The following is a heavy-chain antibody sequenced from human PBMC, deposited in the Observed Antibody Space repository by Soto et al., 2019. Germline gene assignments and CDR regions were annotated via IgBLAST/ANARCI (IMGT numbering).Heavy chain of an antibody. Sequence: QVQLVESGGGVVQPGRSLRLSCAASGFTFSSYGMHWVRQAPGKGLEWVAVIWYDGSNKYYADSVKGRFTISRDNSKNPLYLQMNRLRAEDTAVYYCARDSLRYGDPRTFDYWGQGTLVTVSS. V-gene: IGHV3-33*01. CDR2: IWYDGSNK. CDR1: GFTFSSYG. CDR3: ARDSLRYGDPRTFDY. J-gene: IGHJ4*02. D-gene: IGHD4-17*01.